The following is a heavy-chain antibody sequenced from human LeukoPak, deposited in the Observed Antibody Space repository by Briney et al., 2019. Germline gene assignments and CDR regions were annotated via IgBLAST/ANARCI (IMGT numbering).Heavy chain of an antibody. CDR1: GFTFNSYA. CDR3: AKAFREFGSSSFSSFDI. CDR2: ISGRGDEI. Sequence: PGGSLRLSCAASGFTFNSYAMSWVRQAPGKGLEWVSAISGRGDEIHYSDSVKGRFTISRDNSMNMLYLQMNSLRAEDTAVYYSAKAFREFGSSSFSSFDIWGQGTLVTVSS. D-gene: IGHD6-6*01. V-gene: IGHV3-23*01. J-gene: IGHJ3*02.